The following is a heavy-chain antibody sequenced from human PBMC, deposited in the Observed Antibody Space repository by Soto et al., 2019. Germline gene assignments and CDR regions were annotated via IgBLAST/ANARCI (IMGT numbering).Heavy chain of an antibody. V-gene: IGHV1-69*02. D-gene: IGHD3-22*01. J-gene: IGHJ3*02. CDR1: GGTFSSYT. CDR2: IIPILGIA. CDR3: ARAITTVSAFDI. Sequence: QVQLVQSGAEVKKPGSSVKVSCKASGGTFSSYTISWVRQAPGQGLEWMGRIIPILGIANYAQKFQGRVTTTEDKATRTGYMELSCLRSEDTAVYYCARAITTVSAFDIWGQGTMVTVSS.